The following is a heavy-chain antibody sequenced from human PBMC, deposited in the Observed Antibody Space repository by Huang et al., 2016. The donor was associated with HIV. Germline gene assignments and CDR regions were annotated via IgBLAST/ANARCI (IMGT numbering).Heavy chain of an antibody. CDR3: ARLTGYSTFDI. D-gene: IGHD3-9*01. CDR1: GGSISSGNYY. J-gene: IGHJ3*02. V-gene: IGHV4-61*09. Sequence: QVQLQESGPGLVKPSQTLSLTCSVSGGSISSGNYYWSWIRQPAGKGLEWIGHIYTMGPTIYNSPLKSRVTISVATSKNQFSLKWSSVTAADTAVYYCARLTGYSTFDIWGHGTVVTVSS. CDR2: IYTMGPT.